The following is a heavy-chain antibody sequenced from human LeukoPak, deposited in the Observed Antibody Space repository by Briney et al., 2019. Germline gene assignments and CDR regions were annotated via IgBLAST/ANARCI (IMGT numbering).Heavy chain of an antibody. V-gene: IGHV3-21*01. CDR1: GFTFSSYS. CDR2: ISSSSSYI. CDR3: AGGPDTTYYDILTGRGFDY. Sequence: GGSLRLSCAASGFTFSSYSMNWVRQAPGKGLEWVSSISSSSSYIYYADSVKGRFTISRDNAKNSLYLQMNSLRAEDTAVYYCAGGPDTTYYDILTGRGFDYWGQGTLVTVSS. J-gene: IGHJ4*02. D-gene: IGHD3-9*01.